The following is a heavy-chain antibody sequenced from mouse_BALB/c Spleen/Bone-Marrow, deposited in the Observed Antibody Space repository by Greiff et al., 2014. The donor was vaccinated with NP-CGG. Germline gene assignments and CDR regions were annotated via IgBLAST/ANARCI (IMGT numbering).Heavy chain of an antibody. D-gene: IGHD1-1*01. CDR2: IDPANGYT. Sequence: EVQLQQSGAELVKPGASVKLSCTASGFNIKDTYMHWVKQRPEHGLEWIGRIDPANGYTKFDPKFQGKATITADTSSNTAYLQLSSLTSEDTVVYYCARGTTVVSYYAMDYWGQGTSVTVSS. CDR1: GFNIKDTY. J-gene: IGHJ4*01. CDR3: ARGTTVVSYYAMDY. V-gene: IGHV14-3*02.